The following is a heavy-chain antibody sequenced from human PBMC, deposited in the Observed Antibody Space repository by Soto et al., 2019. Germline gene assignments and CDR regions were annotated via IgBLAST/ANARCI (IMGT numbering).Heavy chain of an antibody. CDR1: GFTFSSYS. CDR2: INEDSSYI. V-gene: IGHV3-21*02. Sequence: EVQLVESGGGLVKPGGSLRLSCAASGFTFSSYSMNWVRQAPGKGLEWVSSINEDSSYIYYAHSLRGRFTISRDNAKDSLYLQMNYLRAEDTAVYYCVRDFGRYFRSGYMAVWGDGARVTVSS. J-gene: IGHJ6*03. D-gene: IGHD3-9*01. CDR3: VRDFGRYFRSGYMAV.